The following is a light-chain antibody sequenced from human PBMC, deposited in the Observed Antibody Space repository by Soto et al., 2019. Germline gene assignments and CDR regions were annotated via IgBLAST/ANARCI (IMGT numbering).Light chain of an antibody. Sequence: QSVLTQPASVSGSPGQSITISCTGGSSDIGAYNYVSWYQQHPGKAPKLMIYEVSNRPSGVSNRFSGSKSGNTASLTISGLQAEDEADYYCSSYTSSSTLYVFGTGTKVTVL. CDR3: SSYTSSSTLYV. V-gene: IGLV2-14*01. CDR2: EVS. CDR1: SSDIGAYNY. J-gene: IGLJ1*01.